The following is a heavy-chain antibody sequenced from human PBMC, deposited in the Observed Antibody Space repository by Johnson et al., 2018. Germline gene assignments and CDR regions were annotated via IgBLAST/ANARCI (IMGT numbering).Heavy chain of an antibody. D-gene: IGHD3-22*01. V-gene: IGHV3-11*04. CDR1: GFTFSDYY. CDR3: ARVVDQIDYYDSSGSRAFDI. J-gene: IGHJ3*02. CDR2: ISSSGSSI. Sequence: QVQLVESGGGLVKXGGSXRLXCAASGFTFSDYYMTWIRQAPGKGLEWVSYISSSGSSIYYADSVKGRFPISRDNAKNSLYLQMNSLRAEDTAVYYCARVVDQIDYYDSSGSRAFDIWGQGTMVTVSS.